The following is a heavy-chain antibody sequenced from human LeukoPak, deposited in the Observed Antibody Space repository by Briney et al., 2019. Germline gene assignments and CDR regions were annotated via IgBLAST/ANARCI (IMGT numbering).Heavy chain of an antibody. V-gene: IGHV3-21*01. CDR2: ISSSSSYI. CDR3: ATVERGPGYYDSSGYSTY. J-gene: IGHJ4*02. Sequence: GGSLRLSCAASGFTFSSYSMNWGRQAPGKGLEWVSSISSSSSYIYYADSVKGRFTISRDNAKNSLYLQMNSLRAEDTAVYYCATVERGPGYYDSSGYSTYWGQGTLVTVSS. D-gene: IGHD3-22*01. CDR1: GFTFSSYS.